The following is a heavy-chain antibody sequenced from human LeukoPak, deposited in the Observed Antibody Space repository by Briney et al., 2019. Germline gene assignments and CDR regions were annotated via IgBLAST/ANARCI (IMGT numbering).Heavy chain of an antibody. Sequence: GGSLRLSCAASGFTFNNHAMTWVRQAPGKGLEWVSVISGSGDGRYYADSVKGRFTISRDNSKNTLHLQMNSLRAEDTALYYCAKDILTYYYGSSSYYFDSWGQGTLVTVSS. V-gene: IGHV3-23*01. D-gene: IGHD3-10*01. CDR2: ISGSGDGR. CDR1: GFTFNNHA. CDR3: AKDILTYYYGSSSYYFDS. J-gene: IGHJ4*02.